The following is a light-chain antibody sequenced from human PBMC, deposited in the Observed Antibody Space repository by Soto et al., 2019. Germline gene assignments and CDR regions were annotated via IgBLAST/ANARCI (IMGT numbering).Light chain of an antibody. J-gene: IGLJ2*01. V-gene: IGLV2-18*02. CDR3: SSYTTSSTLV. CDR2: EVS. CDR1: SSDVGYYNR. Sequence: QSALTQPPSVSGSPGQSVTISCTGTSSDVGYYNRVSWYQQPPGTAPKLMVFEVSNRPSGVPDRFSGSKSGNTASLTIPGLQAEDVADYYCSSYTTSSTLVFGGGTKLTVL.